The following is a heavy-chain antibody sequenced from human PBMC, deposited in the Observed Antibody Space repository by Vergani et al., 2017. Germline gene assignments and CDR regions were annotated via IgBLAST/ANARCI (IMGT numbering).Heavy chain of an antibody. V-gene: IGHV3-23*03. Sequence: EVQLLESGGGLVQPGGSLRLSCAASGFTFSSYAMSWVRQAPGKGLEWVSVIYSGGSSTYYADSVKGRFTISRDNSKNTLYLQMNSLRVEDTAVYYCAKIYDFPYWGQGTLVTVSS. CDR1: GFTFSSYA. D-gene: IGHD5/OR15-5a*01. CDR2: IYSGGSST. J-gene: IGHJ4*02. CDR3: AKIYDFPY.